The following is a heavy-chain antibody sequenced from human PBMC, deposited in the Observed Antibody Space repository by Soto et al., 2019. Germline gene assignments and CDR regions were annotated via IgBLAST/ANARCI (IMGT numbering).Heavy chain of an antibody. Sequence: SETLSLTCAVSGGSISSGGYSWSWIRQPPGKGLECIGYIYHSGSTYYNPSLKSRVTISVDRSKNQFSLKLRSDDTAVYYCARGGTPIDYWGQGTLVTVS. J-gene: IGHJ4*02. CDR1: GGSISSGGYS. D-gene: IGHD3-16*01. CDR2: IYHSGST. V-gene: IGHV4-30-2*01. CDR3: ARGGTPIDY.